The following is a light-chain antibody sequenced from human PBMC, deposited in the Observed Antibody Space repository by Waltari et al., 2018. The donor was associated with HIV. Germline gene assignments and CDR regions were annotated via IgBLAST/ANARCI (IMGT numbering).Light chain of an antibody. Sequence: SALTQPASASGSPGQAITVSCTGSSSDVGSYNLVSCYQQHPGKAPKLMIYEDDKRPSGVSNRFSGSKSGNTASLTISGLQAEDEADYYCCSYAGSTTWLFGGGTKLTVL. CDR1: SSDVGSYNL. CDR2: EDD. J-gene: IGLJ3*02. V-gene: IGLV2-23*01. CDR3: CSYAGSTTWL.